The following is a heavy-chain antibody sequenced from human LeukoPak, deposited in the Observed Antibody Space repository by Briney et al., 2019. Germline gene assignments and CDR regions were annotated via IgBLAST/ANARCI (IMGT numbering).Heavy chain of an antibody. CDR2: IYYSGST. Sequence: SQTLSLTCTVSGGSISSGDYYWSRIRQPPGKGLEWIGYIYYSGSTYYNPSLKSRVTISVDTSKNQFSLKLSSVTAADTAVYYCARLTLYQLPFDYWGQGTLVTVSS. V-gene: IGHV4-30-4*01. D-gene: IGHD2-2*01. CDR1: GGSISSGDYY. J-gene: IGHJ4*02. CDR3: ARLTLYQLPFDY.